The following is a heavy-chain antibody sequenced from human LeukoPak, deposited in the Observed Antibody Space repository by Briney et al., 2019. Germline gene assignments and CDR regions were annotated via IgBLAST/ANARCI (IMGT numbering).Heavy chain of an antibody. CDR3: AREYSGYDSYLDY. J-gene: IGHJ4*02. Sequence: GGSLRLSCAASGFTFSDYYTSWIRQAPGKGLEWVSYISSSGSTIYYADSVKGRFTISRDNAKNSLYLQMNSLRAEDTAVHYCAREYSGYDSYLDYWGQGTLVTVSS. CDR2: ISSSGSTI. CDR1: GFTFSDYY. V-gene: IGHV3-11*01. D-gene: IGHD5-12*01.